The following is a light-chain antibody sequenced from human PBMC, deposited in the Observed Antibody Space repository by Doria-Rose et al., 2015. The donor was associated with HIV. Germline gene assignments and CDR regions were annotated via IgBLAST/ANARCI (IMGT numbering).Light chain of an antibody. CDR3: MHGVHLQFT. V-gene: IGKV2-29*03. J-gene: IGKJ3*01. Sequence: EIVMTQTPLSLSVTPGQSASISCKSSQGLLNSDGNTYLYWYLQKPGQSPQPLIYEVSSRFSGVPDKFSGSGSGTDFTLKISRVEAEDVGVYYCMHGVHLQFTFGPGTKVDIK. CDR1: QGLLNSDGNTY. CDR2: EVS.